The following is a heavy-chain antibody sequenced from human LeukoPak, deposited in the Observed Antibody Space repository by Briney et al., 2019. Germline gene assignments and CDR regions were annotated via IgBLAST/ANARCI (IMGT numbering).Heavy chain of an antibody. Sequence: SETLSLTCTVSGGSISSYYWSWIRQPPGKGLEWIGYIYTSGSTNYNPSLKSRVTISVDTSKNQFSLKLSSVTAADTAVYYCARRHSSSWYADNWFDPWGQGTLVTVSP. CDR2: IYTSGST. D-gene: IGHD6-13*01. J-gene: IGHJ5*02. V-gene: IGHV4-4*09. CDR1: GGSISSYY. CDR3: ARRHSSSWYADNWFDP.